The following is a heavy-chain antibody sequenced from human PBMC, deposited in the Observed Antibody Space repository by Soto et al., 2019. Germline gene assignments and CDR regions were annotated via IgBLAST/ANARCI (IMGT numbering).Heavy chain of an antibody. CDR3: ARGNGNIYFDY. D-gene: IGHD2-8*01. CDR2: TYYSGST. J-gene: IGHJ4*02. Sequence: QVQLQESGPGLVKPSQTLSLTCTVSGGSISSGGYYWSWIRQHPGKGLEWIGYTYYSGSTYYNPSLKRRVTISVDTSKNQFSLKLSSVTAADPAVYYCARGNGNIYFDYWGQGTLVTVSS. V-gene: IGHV4-31*03. CDR1: GGSISSGGYY.